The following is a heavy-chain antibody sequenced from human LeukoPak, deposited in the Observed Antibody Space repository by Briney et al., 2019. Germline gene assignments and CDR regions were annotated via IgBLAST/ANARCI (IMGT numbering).Heavy chain of an antibody. J-gene: IGHJ4*02. Sequence: SETLSLTCAVYGGSFSGYYWSWLRQPPGRGLEWIGEINHSGSTNYNPSPKSRVTISVDTSKNQFSLKLSSVTAADTAVYYCARGGGMAYGSALSSWGQGTLVTVSS. V-gene: IGHV4-34*01. CDR1: GGSFSGYY. CDR3: ARGGGMAYGSALSS. CDR2: INHSGST. D-gene: IGHD3-10*01.